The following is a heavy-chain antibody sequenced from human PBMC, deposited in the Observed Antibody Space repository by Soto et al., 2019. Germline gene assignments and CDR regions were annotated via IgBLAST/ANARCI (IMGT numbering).Heavy chain of an antibody. V-gene: IGHV2-70*01. Sequence: GSGPTLVNPTQTLTLTCSFSGFSLTTPGLCVSWIRQPPGEALEWLALIDWVDDKYYSPSLKTRLSISKDTSKNQVVLTMTNLDPVDTATYYCARKTIGNIDAFDVWGPGTRVTVAS. CDR1: GFSLTTPGLC. CDR2: IDWVDDK. D-gene: IGHD1-1*01. J-gene: IGHJ3*01. CDR3: ARKTIGNIDAFDV.